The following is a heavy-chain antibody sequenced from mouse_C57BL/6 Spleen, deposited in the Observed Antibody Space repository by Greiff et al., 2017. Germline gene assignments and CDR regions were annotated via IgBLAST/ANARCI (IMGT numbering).Heavy chain of an antibody. D-gene: IGHD3-2*02. Sequence: VQLQQPGAELVKPGASVKLSCKASGYTFTSYWMPWVKQMPGQGLEWIGNINPSSGGTNYTEKFKSKATLTVDKDSSTAYMQLSSLASEASAVYYCEREKAAQAVFAYWGQGTLVTVSA. J-gene: IGHJ3*01. CDR3: EREKAAQAVFAY. V-gene: IGHV1-53*01. CDR1: GYTFTSYW. CDR2: INPSSGGT.